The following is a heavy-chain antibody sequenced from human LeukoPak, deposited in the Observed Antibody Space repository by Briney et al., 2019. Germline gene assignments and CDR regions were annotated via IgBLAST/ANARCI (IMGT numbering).Heavy chain of an antibody. V-gene: IGHV3-64D*09. CDR1: GFTFSSYP. J-gene: IGHJ4*02. CDR3: VRRYCTSGLCYYDY. CDR2: ITGNGAST. Sequence: GGSLRLSGSASGFTFSSYPMHWVRQGPGKRLDYISGITGNGASTYYADSVKGRFTISRDNSKNTLYLQMSSLRAEDTAVYHCVRRYCTSGLCYYDYWGQGALVTVPS. D-gene: IGHD2-8*01.